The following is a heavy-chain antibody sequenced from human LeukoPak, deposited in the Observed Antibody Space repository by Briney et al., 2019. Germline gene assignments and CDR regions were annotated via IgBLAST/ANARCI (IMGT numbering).Heavy chain of an antibody. V-gene: IGHV4-39*07. Sequence: SETLSLTCTVSGGPISSSTYYWGWIRQPPGKGLEWIGSLYYSGSTYYNPSLKSRVTISVDTPKNQFSLKLSSVTAADTAVYYCARESDRYCFSTSCPNWYDPWGQGTLVTVSS. J-gene: IGHJ5*02. CDR3: ARESDRYCFSTSCPNWYDP. D-gene: IGHD2-2*01. CDR1: GGPISSSTYY. CDR2: LYYSGST.